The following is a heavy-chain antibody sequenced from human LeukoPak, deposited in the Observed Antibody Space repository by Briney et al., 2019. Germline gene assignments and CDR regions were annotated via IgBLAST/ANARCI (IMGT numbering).Heavy chain of an antibody. CDR1: GFTFSGYV. D-gene: IGHD6-19*01. Sequence: GGSLRLSCAASGFTFSGYVMTWVRQPPGKGLQWVADISGSGGSTYYADSVKGRFSISRDNSKNTLYLQMNSLRAEDTAVYYCAKDLVAVAGLVDYWGQGTLVTVSS. CDR3: AKDLVAVAGLVDY. J-gene: IGHJ4*02. V-gene: IGHV3-23*01. CDR2: ISGSGGST.